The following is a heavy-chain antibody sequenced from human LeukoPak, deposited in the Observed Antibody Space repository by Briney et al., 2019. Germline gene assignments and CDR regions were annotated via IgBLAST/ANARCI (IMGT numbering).Heavy chain of an antibody. V-gene: IGHV3-30*18. J-gene: IGHJ6*02. CDR2: ISYDAGNK. Sequence: PGRSLRLSCAASGFTFSSYGMHWVRQAPGKGLEWVAVISYDAGNKYSADSVKGRFTISRDNSQNTLYLQMNSLRVEDTAVYYCAKDRGTSSSAYGMDVWGQGTTVTVSS. D-gene: IGHD6-6*01. CDR3: AKDRGTSSSAYGMDV. CDR1: GFTFSSYG.